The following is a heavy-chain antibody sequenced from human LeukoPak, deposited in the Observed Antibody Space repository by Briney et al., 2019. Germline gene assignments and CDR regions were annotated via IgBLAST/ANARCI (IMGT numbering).Heavy chain of an antibody. D-gene: IGHD1/OR15-1a*01. CDR1: GGAISSYC. Sequence: SETLSLTCTVSGGAISSYCWTWIRQPPGKGLEWIGYVYYSGSTNQNPSLNSRVTISIDMSNNQFSLTLNSVTAADTAVYFCARGSGTGRPTFDSWGQGILVTVSS. J-gene: IGHJ4*02. V-gene: IGHV4-59*01. CDR3: ARGSGTGRPTFDS. CDR2: VYYSGST.